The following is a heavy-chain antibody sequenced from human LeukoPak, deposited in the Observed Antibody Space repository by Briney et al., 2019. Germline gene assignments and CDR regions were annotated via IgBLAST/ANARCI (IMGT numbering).Heavy chain of an antibody. CDR1: GFTFSNAW. J-gene: IGHJ6*02. CDR3: TTDLGYGGNPHYYYYGMDV. V-gene: IGHV3-15*01. CDR2: IKSKTDGGTT. Sequence: GSLRLSCAASGFTFSNAWMSWVRQAPGKGLEWVGRIKSKTDGGTTDYAAPVKGRFTISRDDSKNTLYLQMSSLKTEDTAVYYCTTDLGYGGNPHYYYYGMDVWGQGTTVTVSS. D-gene: IGHD4-23*01.